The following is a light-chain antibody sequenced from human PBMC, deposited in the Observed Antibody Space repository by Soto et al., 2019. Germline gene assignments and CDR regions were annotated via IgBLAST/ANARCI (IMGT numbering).Light chain of an antibody. CDR1: SSDVGGYNY. CDR2: DVT. CDR3: QQYNSYPLT. V-gene: IGLV2-11*01. Sequence: QSALTQPRSVSGSPGQSVTISCAGTSSDVGGYNYVSWYQQLPGKAPKLMIYDVTKRPSGVPSRFSGSGSGTEFTLTISSLQPDDFATYYCQQYNSYPLTFGGGTK. J-gene: IGLJ2*01.